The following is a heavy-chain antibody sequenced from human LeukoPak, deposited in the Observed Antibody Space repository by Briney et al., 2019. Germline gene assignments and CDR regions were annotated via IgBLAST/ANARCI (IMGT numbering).Heavy chain of an antibody. D-gene: IGHD3-22*01. Sequence: GGSLRLSCAASGFTFSSYAMSWVRQAPGKGPEWVSAISGSGGSTYYAASVKGRFTISKDNSKNTLYLQMNSLRDEDTAVYYCAKDHDSSGYYYSWGQGTLVTVSS. V-gene: IGHV3-23*01. CDR3: AKDHDSSGYYYS. CDR2: ISGSGGST. CDR1: GFTFSSYA. J-gene: IGHJ4*02.